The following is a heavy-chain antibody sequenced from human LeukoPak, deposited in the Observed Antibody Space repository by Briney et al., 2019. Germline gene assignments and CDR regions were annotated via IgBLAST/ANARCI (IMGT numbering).Heavy chain of an antibody. CDR3: AKDWAYYDFWSGYPPYYYYMDV. CDR1: DGSITNYD. CDR2: VHYSGTA. Sequence: PSETLSLTCTVSDGSITNYDWSWVRQPPGKGLEFIGHVHYSGTANYNPSLRSRVTISIDTSKKHFFLKLKSVTAADTAVYYCAKDWAYYDFWSGYPPYYYYMDVWGKGTTVTVSS. J-gene: IGHJ6*03. V-gene: IGHV4-59*01. D-gene: IGHD3-3*01.